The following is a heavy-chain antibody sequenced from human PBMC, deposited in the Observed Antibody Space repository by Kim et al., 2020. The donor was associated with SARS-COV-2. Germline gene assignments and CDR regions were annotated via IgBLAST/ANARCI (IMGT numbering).Heavy chain of an antibody. CDR3: AGYDSSGLDAFDI. V-gene: IGHV1-69*02. J-gene: IGHJ3*02. Sequence: YARKCHGRVTSTADKSASTAYMELSSLRSEDTAVYYCAGYDSSGLDAFDIWGQGTMVTVSS. D-gene: IGHD3-22*01.